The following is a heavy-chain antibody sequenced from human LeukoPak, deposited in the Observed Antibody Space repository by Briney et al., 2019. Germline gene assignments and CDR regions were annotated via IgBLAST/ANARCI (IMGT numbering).Heavy chain of an antibody. Sequence: SETLSLTCAVYGGSFSGYYWSWIRQPPGKGLEWIGEINHSGSTNYNPSLKSRVTISVDTSKNQFSLKLSSVTAADTAVYYCARPLGPYYYYYMDVWGKGTTVTISS. CDR2: INHSGST. V-gene: IGHV4-34*01. J-gene: IGHJ6*03. CDR1: GGSFSGYY. CDR3: ARPLGPYYYYYMDV. D-gene: IGHD3-16*01.